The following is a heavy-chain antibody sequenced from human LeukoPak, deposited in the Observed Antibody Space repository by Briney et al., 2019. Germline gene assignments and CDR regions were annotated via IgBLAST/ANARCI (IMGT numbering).Heavy chain of an antibody. CDR2: IYPGDSDT. CDR3: ARLDGGANLLGDALDI. D-gene: IGHD4/OR15-4a*01. J-gene: IGHJ3*02. Sequence: GESLKISCKTSGYSFSNYWIGWVRQMPGKGLEWMGIIYPGDSDTRYSPSFQGQVTISADKSVTTAYLQWSSLKASDTAMYFCARLDGGANLLGDALDIWGQGTMVTVSS. V-gene: IGHV5-51*01. CDR1: GYSFSNYW.